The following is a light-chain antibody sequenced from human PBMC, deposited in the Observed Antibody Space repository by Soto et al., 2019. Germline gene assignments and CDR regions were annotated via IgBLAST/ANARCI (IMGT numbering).Light chain of an antibody. Sequence: QSALTQPASVSGSPGQSITISCTGTSSDVGGYNYVSWYQQHPGKAPKLMIYDVSNRPSGVSNRFSGPKSGKNASLTISGHQAEDEAYYYRLLYTNSSTPVLGTWTKLTVL. V-gene: IGLV2-14*01. J-gene: IGLJ1*01. CDR3: LLYTNSSTPV. CDR1: SSDVGGYNY. CDR2: DVS.